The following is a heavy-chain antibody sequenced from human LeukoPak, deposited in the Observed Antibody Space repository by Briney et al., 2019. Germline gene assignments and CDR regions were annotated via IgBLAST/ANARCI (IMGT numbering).Heavy chain of an antibody. D-gene: IGHD5-18*01. CDR3: ARDGGYSYGYPFDY. Sequence: GGSLRLSCAASGFTFDDYAMHWVRHPPGKGLEWVSSISSSSSYIYYADPVKGRFTISRDNAKNSLYLQMNSLRAEDTAVYYCARDGGYSYGYPFDYGGQGTLVTVSS. CDR2: ISSSSSYI. CDR1: GFTFDDYA. J-gene: IGHJ4*02. V-gene: IGHV3-21*01.